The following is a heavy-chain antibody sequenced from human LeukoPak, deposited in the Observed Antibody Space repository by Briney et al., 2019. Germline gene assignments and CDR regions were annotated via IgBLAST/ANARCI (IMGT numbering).Heavy chain of an antibody. V-gene: IGHV1-46*01. CDR3: ARGDGDFDF. J-gene: IGHJ4*03. Sequence: GSVKVSCKASGYTFTSYHMNWVRQAPGQGLEWMGIINSGGGSTNNAEKFQGRFTLTRDTSKRTVYMELNSLISEDTAVYYCARGDGDFDFWGQGTMVTVSS. CDR1: GYTFTSYH. D-gene: IGHD3-16*01. CDR2: INSGGGST.